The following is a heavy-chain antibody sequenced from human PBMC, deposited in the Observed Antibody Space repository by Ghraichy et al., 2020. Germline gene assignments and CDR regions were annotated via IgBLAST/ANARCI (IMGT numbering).Heavy chain of an antibody. CDR2: IRSRAYGGTP. Sequence: GESLNISCTASGFSFGDYALKWVRQAPGKGLEWASFIRSRAYGGTPEYAASVKGRFTISRDDSKSIAYLQMSSLKIEDTAVYYCTRVGYGNQYYYNYMDVWGRGTTVTVSS. V-gene: IGHV3-49*04. J-gene: IGHJ6*03. D-gene: IGHD5-12*01. CDR1: GFSFGDYA. CDR3: TRVGYGNQYYYNYMDV.